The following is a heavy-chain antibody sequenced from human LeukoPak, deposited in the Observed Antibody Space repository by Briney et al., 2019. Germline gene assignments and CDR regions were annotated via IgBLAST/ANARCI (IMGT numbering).Heavy chain of an antibody. J-gene: IGHJ3*02. Sequence: SETLSLTCTVSGGSISSYYWSRIRQPAGEGLEWIGRIYTSGSTNYNPSLKSRVTMSVDTSKNQFSPKLSSVTAADTAVYYCARDLGYYDSSGIAFDIWGQGTMVTVSS. CDR2: IYTSGST. V-gene: IGHV4-4*07. D-gene: IGHD3-22*01. CDR3: ARDLGYYDSSGIAFDI. CDR1: GGSISSYY.